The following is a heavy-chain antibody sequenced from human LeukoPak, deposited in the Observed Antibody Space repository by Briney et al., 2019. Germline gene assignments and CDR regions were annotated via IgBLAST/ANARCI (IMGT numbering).Heavy chain of an antibody. D-gene: IGHD6-19*01. V-gene: IGHV3-30*02. CDR3: AKDPMSVVAGLYFDY. CDR2: IRYDGSKK. Sequence: GGSLRLSCAASGFTFSSYGMHWVRQAPGKGLEWVAFIRYDGSKKYYADSVKGRFTISRDNSKNTLYLQMISLRAEDTAVYFCAKDPMSVVAGLYFDYWGQGTLVTVSS. CDR1: GFTFSSYG. J-gene: IGHJ4*02.